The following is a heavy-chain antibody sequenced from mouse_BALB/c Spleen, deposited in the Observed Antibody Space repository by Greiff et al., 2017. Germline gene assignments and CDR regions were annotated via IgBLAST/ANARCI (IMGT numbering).Heavy chain of an antibody. J-gene: IGHJ3*01. Sequence: EVKVEESGPGLVKPSQSLSLTCTVTGYSITSDYAWNWIRQFPGNKLEWMGYISYSGSTSYNPSLKSRISITRDTSKNQFFLQLNSVTTEDTATYYCASGNYVFAYWGQGTLVTVSA. CDR1: GYSITSDYA. V-gene: IGHV3-2*02. CDR3: ASGNYVFAY. CDR2: ISYSGST. D-gene: IGHD2-1*01.